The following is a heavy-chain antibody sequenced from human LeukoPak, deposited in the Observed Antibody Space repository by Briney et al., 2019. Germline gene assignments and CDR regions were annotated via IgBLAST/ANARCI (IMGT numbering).Heavy chain of an antibody. V-gene: IGHV3-66*01. D-gene: IGHD3-22*01. J-gene: IGHJ4*02. CDR3: ARGALQSYYYDSSGYQYYFDY. Sequence: QTGGSLRLSCAASGFTVSSNYMSWVRQAPVKGLEWVSVIYSGGSTYYADSVKGRFTISRDNSKNTLYLQMNSLRAEDTAVYYCARGALQSYYYDSSGYQYYFDYWGQGTLVTVSS. CDR2: IYSGGST. CDR1: GFTVSSNY.